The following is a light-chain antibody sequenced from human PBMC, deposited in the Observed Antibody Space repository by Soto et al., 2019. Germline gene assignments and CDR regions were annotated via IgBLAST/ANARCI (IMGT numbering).Light chain of an antibody. CDR1: QSVSTF. Sequence: EILLTQSPVTLSLSPGERAILSCRASQSVSTFFAWYQQKPGQAPRLLIYDASKRATGIPARFSGSGSGTDFTLTFSSLEPEDFAVYYCQHRFNWPLTFGGGTTVELK. CDR2: DAS. J-gene: IGKJ4*01. CDR3: QHRFNWPLT. V-gene: IGKV3-11*01.